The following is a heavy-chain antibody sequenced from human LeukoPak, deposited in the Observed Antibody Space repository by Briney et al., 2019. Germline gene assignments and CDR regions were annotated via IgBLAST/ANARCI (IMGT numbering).Heavy chain of an antibody. V-gene: IGHV1-2*02. CDR3: ARLGRTYYYDSSGYLGDAFDI. J-gene: IGHJ3*02. Sequence: ASVKVSCKASGYTFTGYYMHWVRQAPGQGLEWMGWINPNSGGTNYAQKFQGRVTMTRDTSISTAYMELSRLGSDDTAVYYCARLGRTYYYDSSGYLGDAFDIWCQGTMVTVSS. CDR2: INPNSGGT. D-gene: IGHD3-22*01. CDR1: GYTFTGYY.